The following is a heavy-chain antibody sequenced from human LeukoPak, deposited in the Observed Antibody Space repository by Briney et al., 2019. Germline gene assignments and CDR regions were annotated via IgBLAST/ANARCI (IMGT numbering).Heavy chain of an antibody. CDR1: GFTFDDYA. CDR2: IGTAGDT. V-gene: IGHV3-13*01. CDR3: ARELRYGGNPGTGDYGMDV. J-gene: IGHJ6*02. D-gene: IGHD4-23*01. Sequence: GGSLRLSCAASGFTFDDYAMHWVRQATGKGLEWVSAIGTAGDTYYPGSVKGRFTISRENAKNSFYLQMNSVSAEDTAVYYCARELRYGGNPGTGDYGMDVWGQGTTVTVSS.